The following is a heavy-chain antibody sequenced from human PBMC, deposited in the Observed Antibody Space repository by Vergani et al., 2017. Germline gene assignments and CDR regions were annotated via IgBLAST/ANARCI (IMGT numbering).Heavy chain of an antibody. CDR3: ARDQSPSGDSGGWYYGDFDC. CDR1: GDSVSSNSAA. Sequence: QVQLQQSGPGLVKPSQTLSLTCAISGDSVSSNSAAWNWIRQSPSRGLEWLGRTYYRSKWYNDYAVSVKSRITINPDTSKNQFSLQLNSVTPEDTDVYYCARDQSPSGDSGGWYYGDFDCWGQGNLVAVS. J-gene: IGHJ4*02. CDR2: TYYRSKWYN. D-gene: IGHD6-19*01. V-gene: IGHV6-1*01.